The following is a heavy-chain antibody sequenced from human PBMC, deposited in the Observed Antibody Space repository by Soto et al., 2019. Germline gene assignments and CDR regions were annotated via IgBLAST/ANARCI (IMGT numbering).Heavy chain of an antibody. CDR3: ARSPKYYGSGSDDSRGYFDY. Sequence: QVQLVQSGAEVKKPGASVKVSCKASGYTFTSYAMHWVRQSPGQRLEWMGWINAGNGNTKYSQKFQGRVTITRDTSASTAYMALSSLRSEDTAVYYCARSPKYYGSGSDDSRGYFDYWGQGTLVTVSS. V-gene: IGHV1-3*01. D-gene: IGHD3-10*01. J-gene: IGHJ4*02. CDR2: INAGNGNT. CDR1: GYTFTSYA.